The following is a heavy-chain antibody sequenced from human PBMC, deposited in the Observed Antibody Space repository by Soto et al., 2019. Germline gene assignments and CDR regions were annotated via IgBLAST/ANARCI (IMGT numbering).Heavy chain of an antibody. CDR1: GFTFDDHA. D-gene: IGHD2-2*01. CDR2: ISWKSDSE. J-gene: IGHJ6*02. V-gene: IGHV3-9*01. CDR3: ARDTGLYHNGADV. Sequence: EVLLLESGGGFVQPGGSLRLSCEASGFTFDDHAMHWVRQRPGGGLERVAGISWKSDSEGYADPVKGRISISRDNIQHPMHPQMKSLRPEDTALYYGARDTGLYHNGADVGGQAAKVTVAS.